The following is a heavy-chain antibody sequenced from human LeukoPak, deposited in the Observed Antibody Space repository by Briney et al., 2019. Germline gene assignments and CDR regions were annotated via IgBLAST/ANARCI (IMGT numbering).Heavy chain of an antibody. CDR2: ITPDGHEE. J-gene: IGHJ4*02. V-gene: IGHV3-7*01. D-gene: IGHD5-24*01. CDR3: AKWRWRQSEFDY. Sequence: PGGSLRLSCTASGFTFSSYAMSWVRQAPGKGLECVANITPDGHEEYCVDSVQGRFTISRDNTRNSLFLQMNSLRAEDTAIYYCAKWRWRQSEFDYWGQGTPVTVSS. CDR1: GFTFSSYA.